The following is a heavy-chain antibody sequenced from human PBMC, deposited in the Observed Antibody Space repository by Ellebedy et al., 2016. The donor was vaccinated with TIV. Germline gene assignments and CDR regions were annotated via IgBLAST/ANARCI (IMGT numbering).Heavy chain of an antibody. Sequence: PGGSLRLSCAASGFTFSSYWMHWVRQAPGKGLVWVSRINSDGSSTSYADSVKGRFTISRDNSKSTLYLQMNSLRAEDTAVYYCARELTGYYVGYWGQGTLVTVSS. CDR3: ARELTGYYVGY. J-gene: IGHJ4*02. CDR2: INSDGSST. V-gene: IGHV3-74*01. CDR1: GFTFSSYW. D-gene: IGHD3-9*01.